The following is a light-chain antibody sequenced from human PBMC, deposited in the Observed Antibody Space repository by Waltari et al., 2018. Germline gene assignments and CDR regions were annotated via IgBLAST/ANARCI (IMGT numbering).Light chain of an antibody. CDR1: QSVSSNY. CDR3: QQYFTSPSLT. Sequence: EIVLTQSPGTLSLSPGERASLSCRTSQSVSSNYLAWYQQRPGQAPKLLIYWASTRDSGVPDRFIGSGSGTDFTLTINSLQAEDVAVYYCQQYFTSPSLTFGGGTKVEI. V-gene: IGKV3-20*01. CDR2: WAS. J-gene: IGKJ4*01.